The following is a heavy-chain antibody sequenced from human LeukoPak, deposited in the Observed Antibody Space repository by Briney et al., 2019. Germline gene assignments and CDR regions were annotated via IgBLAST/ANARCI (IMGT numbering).Heavy chain of an antibody. V-gene: IGHV3-23*01. CDR3: AKDGRIAAAGLLFGFDY. Sequence: GGSLRLSCAASGFTFSSYAMSWVRQAPGKGLEWVSAISGSGGSTYYADSVKGRFTISRDNSKNTLYLQMNSLRAEDTAVYYCAKDGRIAAAGLLFGFDYWGQGTLVTVSS. D-gene: IGHD6-13*01. J-gene: IGHJ4*02. CDR1: GFTFSSYA. CDR2: ISGSGGST.